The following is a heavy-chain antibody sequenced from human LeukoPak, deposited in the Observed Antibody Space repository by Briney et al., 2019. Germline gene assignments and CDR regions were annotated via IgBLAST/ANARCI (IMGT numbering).Heavy chain of an antibody. J-gene: IGHJ6*03. CDR2: IIPIFGTA. Sequence: SVKVSCKASGGTFSSYAISWVRQPPGQGLEWMGGIIPIFGTANYAQKFQGRVTITADESASTAYMELSSLRSEDTAVYYCAKGVYYYYYYMDVWGKGTTVTVSS. D-gene: IGHD3-16*01. V-gene: IGHV1-69*13. CDR3: AKGVYYYYYYMDV. CDR1: GGTFSSYA.